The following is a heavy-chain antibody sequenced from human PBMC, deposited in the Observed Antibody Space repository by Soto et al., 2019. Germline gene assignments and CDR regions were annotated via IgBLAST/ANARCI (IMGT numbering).Heavy chain of an antibody. CDR2: INHSGST. CDR1: GGSFSGYY. V-gene: IGHV4-34*01. J-gene: IGHJ4*02. Sequence: SETLSLTCAVYGGSFSGYYWSWIRQPPGKGLEWIGEINHSGSTNYNPSLKSRVTISVDTSKNQFSLKLSSVTAADTAVYYCARVPYYYDSSGYSPFDYWGQGTLVTVSS. CDR3: ARVPYYYDSSGYSPFDY. D-gene: IGHD3-22*01.